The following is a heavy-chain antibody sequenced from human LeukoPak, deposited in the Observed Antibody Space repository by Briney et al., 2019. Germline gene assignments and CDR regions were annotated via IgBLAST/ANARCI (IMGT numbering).Heavy chain of an antibody. CDR2: ISYDGSNN. J-gene: IGHJ4*02. CDR1: GFTFSSYG. V-gene: IGHV3-30*18. CDR3: AKDEERVFDY. Sequence: GGSLRLSCAASGFTFSSYGMHWVRQAPGKGLEWVAVISYDGSNNYYAGSVKGRFTISRDNSKNTLYLQMNSLRDEDTALYYCAKDEERVFDYWGQGTLVTVSS.